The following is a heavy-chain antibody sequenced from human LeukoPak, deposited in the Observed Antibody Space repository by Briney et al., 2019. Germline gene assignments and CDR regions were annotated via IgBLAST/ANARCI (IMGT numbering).Heavy chain of an antibody. CDR2: INAGNGNT. D-gene: IGHD3-22*01. CDR1: RYTFTSYA. CDR3: ARDYYPPYYDSSGYFDY. V-gene: IGHV1-3*01. Sequence: GASVKVSCKASRYTFTSYAMHWVRQAPGQRLEWMGWINAGNGNTKYSQRFQGRVTITRDTSASTAYMELSSLRSEDTAVYYCARDYYPPYYDSSGYFDYWGQGTLVTVSS. J-gene: IGHJ4*02.